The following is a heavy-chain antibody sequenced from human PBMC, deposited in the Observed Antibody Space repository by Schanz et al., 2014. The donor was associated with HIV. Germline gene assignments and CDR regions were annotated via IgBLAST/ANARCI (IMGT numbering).Heavy chain of an antibody. CDR3: ARDLRANYYGPQVDWFDS. D-gene: IGHD3-10*01. CDR1: GFRFSSHA. Sequence: EVQLLESGGGLVQPGESLRLSCAVSGFRFSSHAMTWVRQAPGKGLEWVSVISGSGGSTYYADFVEGRFTIYRDNSKNTLYLQMHSLRAEDTAVYYCARDLRANYYGPQVDWFDSWGQGTPVIVSS. V-gene: IGHV3-23*01. J-gene: IGHJ5*01. CDR2: ISGSGGST.